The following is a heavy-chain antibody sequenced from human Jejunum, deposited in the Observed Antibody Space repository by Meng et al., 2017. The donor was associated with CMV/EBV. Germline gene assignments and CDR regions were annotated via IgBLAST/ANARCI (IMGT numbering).Heavy chain of an antibody. D-gene: IGHD1-14*01. J-gene: IGHJ4*02. CDR3: AKDQPVLDC. CDR1: GIPFSHAW. CDR2: IQNDGSNH. V-gene: IGHV3-30*02. Sequence: SCAVSGIPFSHAWMSWVRQAPGKGLEWVAFIQNDGSNHYGDSVKGRFTISRDISRTTVYLQMNNLRVEDTAVYYCAKDQPVLDCWGRGTLVTVSS.